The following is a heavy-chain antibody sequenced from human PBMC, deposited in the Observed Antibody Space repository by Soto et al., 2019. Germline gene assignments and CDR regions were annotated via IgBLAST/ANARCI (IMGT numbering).Heavy chain of an antibody. CDR3: ARAVGDPLYYLDY. CDR2: TDYSGNT. J-gene: IGHJ4*02. V-gene: IGHV4-59*08. CDR1: SDSISSYY. Sequence: QVQLQESGPGLVRPSETLSLTCTVSSDSISSYYWIWIPQSPGKGLEWIGYTDYSGNTNYNPSLKSRVTISGDPSKNQFSLRLSSVTAADTAVYYCARAVGDPLYYLDYWGQGTLVTVSS. D-gene: IGHD6-19*01.